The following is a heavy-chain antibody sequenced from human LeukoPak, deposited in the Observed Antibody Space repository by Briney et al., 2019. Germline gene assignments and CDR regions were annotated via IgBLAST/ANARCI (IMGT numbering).Heavy chain of an antibody. V-gene: IGHV1-24*01. Sequence: ASVKVSCKASGGTFSSYAISWVRQAPGQGLEWMGGFDPEDGETIYAQKFQGRVTMTEDTSTDTAYMELSSLRSEDTAVYYCATDSGYDPGIFDYWGQGTLVTVSS. CDR1: GGTFSSYA. CDR2: FDPEDGET. D-gene: IGHD6-25*01. CDR3: ATDSGYDPGIFDY. J-gene: IGHJ4*02.